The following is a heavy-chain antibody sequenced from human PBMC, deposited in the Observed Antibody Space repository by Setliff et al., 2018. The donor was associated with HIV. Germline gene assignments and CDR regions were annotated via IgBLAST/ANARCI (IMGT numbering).Heavy chain of an antibody. CDR1: GYTFTNYG. J-gene: IGHJ5*02. D-gene: IGHD4-17*01. CDR3: ARDPTTALHPPLNWFDP. CDR2: ISTYSGST. Sequence: ASVKVSCKASGYTFTNYGITWLRQAPGQGPEWMGWISTYSGSTKYAQNLQGRVTMTTDTSTSTAYMELRSLRSDDTAVYYCARDPTTALHPPLNWFDPWGQGTLVTVSS. V-gene: IGHV1-18*01.